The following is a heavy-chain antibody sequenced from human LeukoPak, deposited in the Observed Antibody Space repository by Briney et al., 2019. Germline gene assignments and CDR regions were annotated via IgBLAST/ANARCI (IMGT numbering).Heavy chain of an antibody. J-gene: IGHJ5*02. D-gene: IGHD3-22*01. Sequence: GGSLRLSCAASGSTFGRHWMSWVRQAPGKGLEWVANIKQDGSEKYYVDSVKGRFTISRDNAKNSLYLQMNSLRAEDTAVYYCARDPSGDFDSNGPGYYFTSWGQGTLVTVSS. CDR1: GSTFGRHW. V-gene: IGHV3-7*01. CDR2: IKQDGSEK. CDR3: ARDPSGDFDSNGPGYYFTS.